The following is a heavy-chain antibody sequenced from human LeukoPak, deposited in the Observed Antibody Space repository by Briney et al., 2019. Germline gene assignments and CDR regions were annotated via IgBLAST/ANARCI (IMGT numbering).Heavy chain of an antibody. CDR3: ARGASIDCSGGSCYPETLYYYYYMDV. CDR2: IRYDGSNK. D-gene: IGHD2-15*01. CDR1: GFTFSSYG. V-gene: IGHV3-30*02. Sequence: GGSLRLSCAASGFTFSSYGMHWVRQAPGKGLEWVAFIRYDGSNKYYADSIKGRFTISRDNSKNTLYLQMNSLRAEDTAVYYCARGASIDCSGGSCYPETLYYYYYMDVWGKGTTVTISS. J-gene: IGHJ6*03.